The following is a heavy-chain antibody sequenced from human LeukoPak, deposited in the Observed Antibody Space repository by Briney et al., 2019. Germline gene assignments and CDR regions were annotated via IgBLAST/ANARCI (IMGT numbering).Heavy chain of an antibody. Sequence: EPGGSLRLSCAASGFTFSSYAMHWVRQAPGKGLEWVAVISYDGSNKYYADSVKGRFTISRDNAKNSLYLQMNSLRAEDTAVYYCARAGVVVIAAYYFDYWGQGTLVTVSS. V-gene: IGHV3-30-3*01. CDR3: ARAGVVVIAAYYFDY. CDR1: GFTFSSYA. CDR2: ISYDGSNK. J-gene: IGHJ4*02. D-gene: IGHD2-21*01.